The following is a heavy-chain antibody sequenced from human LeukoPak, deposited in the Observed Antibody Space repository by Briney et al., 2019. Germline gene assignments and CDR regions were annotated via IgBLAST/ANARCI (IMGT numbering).Heavy chain of an antibody. D-gene: IGHD2-2*02. CDR1: GYTFTSYG. Sequence: ASVKVSCKASGYTFTSYGISWVRQAPGQGLEWMGWISAYNGNTNYAQKLQGRVTMTTDTSTSTAYMELRSLRSDDMAVYYCARGDIVVVPAAIRPYAFDIWGQGTMVTVSS. CDR3: ARGDIVVVPAAIRPYAFDI. J-gene: IGHJ3*02. CDR2: ISAYNGNT. V-gene: IGHV1-18*03.